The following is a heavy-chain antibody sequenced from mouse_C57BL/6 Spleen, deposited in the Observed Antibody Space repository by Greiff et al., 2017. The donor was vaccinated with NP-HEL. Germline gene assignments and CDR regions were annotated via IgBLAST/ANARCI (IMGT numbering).Heavy chain of an antibody. CDR2: ISDGGSYT. J-gene: IGHJ2*01. V-gene: IGHV5-4*01. Sequence: EVKLVESGGGLVKPGGSLKLSCAASGFTFSSYAMSWVRQTPEKRLEWVATISDGGSYTYYPDNVKGRFTISRDNAKNNLYLQMSHLKSEDTAMYYRARDRDYFYFDYWGQGTTLTVSS. D-gene: IGHD2-13*01. CDR3: ARDRDYFYFDY. CDR1: GFTFSSYA.